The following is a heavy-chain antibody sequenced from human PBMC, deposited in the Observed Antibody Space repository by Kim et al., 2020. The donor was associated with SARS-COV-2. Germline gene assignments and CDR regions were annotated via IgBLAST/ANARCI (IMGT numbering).Heavy chain of an antibody. CDR1: GFTFSSYA. D-gene: IGHD6-19*01. V-gene: IGHV3-30*04. CDR3: ASGDSGWYSWRSEIDY. J-gene: IGHJ4*02. CDR2: ISYDGSNK. Sequence: GGSLRLSCAASGFTFSSYAMHWVRQAPGKGLEWVAVISYDGSNKYYADSVKGRFTISRDNSKNTLYLQMNSLRAEDTAVYYCASGDSGWYSWRSEIDYWGQGTLVTVSS.